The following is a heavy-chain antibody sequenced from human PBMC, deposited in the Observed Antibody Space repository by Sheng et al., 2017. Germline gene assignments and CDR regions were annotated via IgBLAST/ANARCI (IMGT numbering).Heavy chain of an antibody. CDR3: AREHRDGYNYFDY. J-gene: IGHJ4*02. D-gene: IGHD5-12*01. CDR1: GFTFSSYA. Sequence: QVQLVESGGGVVQPGRSLRLSCAASGFTFSSYAMHWVRQAPGKGLEWVAVISYDGSNKYYADSVKGRFTISRDNSKNTLYLQMNSLRAEDTAVYYCAREHRDGYNYFDYWGQGTLVTVSS. V-gene: IGHV3-30*04. CDR2: ISYDGSNK.